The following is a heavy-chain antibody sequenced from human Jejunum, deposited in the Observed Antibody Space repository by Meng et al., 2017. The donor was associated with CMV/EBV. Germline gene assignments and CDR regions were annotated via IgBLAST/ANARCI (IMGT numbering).Heavy chain of an antibody. D-gene: IGHD2-15*01. V-gene: IGHV6-1*01. Sequence: ISGDSVSGNNAAWNWIRQSPSRGLEWLGRSYYSSEWRYDYARSVKSRITINPDTSKNQFSLQLSSVTLDDTAVYYCARGWLLHGMDVWGQGTSVTVSS. CDR3: ARGWLLHGMDV. J-gene: IGHJ6*02. CDR2: SYYSSEWRY. CDR1: GDSVSGNNAA.